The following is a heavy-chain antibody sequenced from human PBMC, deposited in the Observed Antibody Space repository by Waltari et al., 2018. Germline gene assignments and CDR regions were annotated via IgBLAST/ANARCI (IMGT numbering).Heavy chain of an antibody. CDR1: GGTFSRYA. V-gene: IGHV1-69*05. J-gene: IGHJ3*02. CDR2: IIPIFGTA. CDR3: ASPGDPRRDAFDI. Sequence: QVQLVQSGAEVKKPGSSVKVSCTASGGTFSRYAISWVRQAPGQGLEWMGGIIPIFGTANYAQKFQGRVTITTDESTSTAYMELSSLRSEDTAVYYCASPGDPRRDAFDIWGQGTMVTVSS. D-gene: IGHD2-21*02.